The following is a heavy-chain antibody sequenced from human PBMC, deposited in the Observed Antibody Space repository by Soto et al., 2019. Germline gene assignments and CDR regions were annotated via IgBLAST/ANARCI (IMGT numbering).Heavy chain of an antibody. Sequence: ASVKVSCKASGGTFSSYAISWVRQAPGQGLEWMGGIIPIFGTANYAQKFQGRVTITADKSTSTDYMELSSLRSEDTAVYYCARGVKDYYDSSGFPPDGYWGQGTLVTVSS. J-gene: IGHJ4*02. CDR1: GGTFSSYA. CDR3: ARGVKDYYDSSGFPPDGY. V-gene: IGHV1-69*06. CDR2: IIPIFGTA. D-gene: IGHD3-22*01.